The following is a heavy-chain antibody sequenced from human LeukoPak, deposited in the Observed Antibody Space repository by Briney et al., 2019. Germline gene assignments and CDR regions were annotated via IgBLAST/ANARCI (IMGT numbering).Heavy chain of an antibody. Sequence: ASETLSLTCTVSGGSISSYYWSWVRQPPGKGLEWIGYIYYSGSTNYNPSLKSRVTISVDTSKNQFSLKLSSVTAADTAVYYCARGYGHYYFDYWGQGTLVTVSS. CDR1: GGSISSYY. D-gene: IGHD5-18*01. V-gene: IGHV4-59*01. CDR3: ARGYGHYYFDY. J-gene: IGHJ4*02. CDR2: IYYSGST.